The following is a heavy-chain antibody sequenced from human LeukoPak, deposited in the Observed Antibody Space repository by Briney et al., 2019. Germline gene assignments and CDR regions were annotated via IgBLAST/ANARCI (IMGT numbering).Heavy chain of an antibody. J-gene: IGHJ3*02. CDR1: GYTFTSYG. CDR3: ARGIVPAAMGPNDDAFDI. CDR2: ISAYNGNT. V-gene: IGHV1-18*01. D-gene: IGHD2-2*01. Sequence: GASVKVSCKASGYTFTSYGISRVRQAPGQGLEWMGWISAYNGNTNYAQKLQGRVTMTTDTSTSTAYMELRSLRSDDTAVYYCARGIVPAAMGPNDDAFDIWGQGTMVTVSS.